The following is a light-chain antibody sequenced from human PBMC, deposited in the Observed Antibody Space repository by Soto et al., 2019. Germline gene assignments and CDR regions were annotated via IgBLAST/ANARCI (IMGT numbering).Light chain of an antibody. V-gene: IGKV3-11*01. J-gene: IGKJ2*01. CDR2: DAS. CDR1: QSVSSY. CDR3: QQRSNWPPYT. Sequence: EIVLTQSPATLSLSPGERATLSCRASQSVSSYLAWYQQKPGQAPRLLIYDASNRATGIPARFSGSGSGTDFTLTISSLESEDFAVYYCQQRSNWPPYTLGQGTKREIK.